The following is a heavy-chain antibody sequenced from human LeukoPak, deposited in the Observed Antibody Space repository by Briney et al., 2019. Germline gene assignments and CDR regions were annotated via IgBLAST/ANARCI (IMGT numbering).Heavy chain of an antibody. Sequence: GGSLRLSCAASGFTFSTYWMHWVRQAPGKGLVWVSRIDNGGSNTLYADSVRGRFTTSRDNAKNTLYLQMNSLRAEDTAIYYCARVRSDYSSSSPPDYWGQGTPVTVSS. V-gene: IGHV3-74*01. CDR3: ARVRSDYSSSSPPDY. CDR2: IDNGGSNT. CDR1: GFTFSTYW. J-gene: IGHJ4*02. D-gene: IGHD6-6*01.